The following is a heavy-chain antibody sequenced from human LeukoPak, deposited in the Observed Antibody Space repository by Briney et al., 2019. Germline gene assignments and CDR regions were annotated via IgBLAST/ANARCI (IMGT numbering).Heavy chain of an antibody. D-gene: IGHD6-13*01. CDR2: IYYSGST. J-gene: IGHJ3*02. V-gene: IGHV4-59*05. CDR3: ARQDSSSWSAIGAFDI. CDR1: GGSISSYY. Sequence: SETLSLTCTVSGGSISSYYWSWIRQPPGKGLEWIGSIYYSGSTYYNPSLKSRVTISVDTSKNQFSLKLSSVTAADTAVYYCARQDSSSWSAIGAFDIWGQGTMVTVSS.